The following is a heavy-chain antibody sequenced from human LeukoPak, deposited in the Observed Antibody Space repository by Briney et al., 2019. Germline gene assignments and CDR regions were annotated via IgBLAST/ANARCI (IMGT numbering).Heavy chain of an antibody. CDR1: GGSISSSGYS. J-gene: IGHJ4*02. Sequence: SETLSLTCTVSGGSISSSGYSWGWIRQPPGKGLEWIGSIYHSGSTYYNPSLKSRVTTSVDTSKNQFSLKLSSVTAADTAVYYCARLVVVVAATPIDYWGQGTLVTVSS. D-gene: IGHD2-15*01. V-gene: IGHV4-39*01. CDR3: ARLVVVVAATPIDY. CDR2: IYHSGST.